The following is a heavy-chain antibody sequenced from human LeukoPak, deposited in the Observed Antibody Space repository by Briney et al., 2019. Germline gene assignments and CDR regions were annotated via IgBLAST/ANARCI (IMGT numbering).Heavy chain of an antibody. CDR1: GGSISSYY. V-gene: IGHV4-59*08. D-gene: IGHD3-22*01. CDR2: IYYSGST. CDR3: ARQGGHYDSSGPDY. Sequence: SETLSLTCTVSGGSISSYYWSWIRQPPGKGLEWIGYIYYSGSTNYNPSLKSRVTISVDTSKNQFSLKLSSVTAADTAVYYCARQGGHYDSSGPDYWGQGTLVTVSS. J-gene: IGHJ4*02.